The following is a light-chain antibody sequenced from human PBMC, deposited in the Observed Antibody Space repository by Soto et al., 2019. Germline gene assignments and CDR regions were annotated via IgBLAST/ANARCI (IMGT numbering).Light chain of an antibody. CDR2: DAS. Sequence: EIVLSQSPATLSLSPGERATLSCRASQSVSSYLAWYQHIPGQAPRLLIYDASKRPTGIPARFSGSGSGTDFTLTISSLEPEDFAVYYCQQRSNWPPTWTFGQGTKVEVK. V-gene: IGKV3-11*01. CDR3: QQRSNWPPTWT. CDR1: QSVSSY. J-gene: IGKJ1*01.